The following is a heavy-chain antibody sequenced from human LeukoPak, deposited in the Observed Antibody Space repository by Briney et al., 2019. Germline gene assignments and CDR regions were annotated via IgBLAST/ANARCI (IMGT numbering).Heavy chain of an antibody. CDR1: GFTFSRYW. D-gene: IGHD2-15*01. Sequence: GGSLRLSCAASGFTFSRYWMHWVRQTPGKGLVCVSRINSDGSSTRYADSVKGRFTISRDNAKNTLDLQMSSLRAEDTAVYYCARVDCSGGSCHFDYWGQGTLVTVSS. CDR3: ARVDCSGGSCHFDY. J-gene: IGHJ4*02. V-gene: IGHV3-74*01. CDR2: INSDGSST.